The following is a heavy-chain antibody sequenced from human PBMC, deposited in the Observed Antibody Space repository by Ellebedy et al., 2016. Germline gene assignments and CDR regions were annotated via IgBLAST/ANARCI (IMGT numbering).Heavy chain of an antibody. D-gene: IGHD5-24*01. V-gene: IGHV3-43D*03. Sequence: GGSLRPSCPAPGSTFDDYGMHWVRPAPGKGLEWVSNTNWDGGFTYYADYVKGRFTISRANSKNSLYLQMNSLRAEDTALYYCAKDLGDGYNWGSLGYWGQGTLVTVSS. J-gene: IGHJ4*02. CDR2: TNWDGGFT. CDR1: GSTFDDYG. CDR3: AKDLGDGYNWGSLGY.